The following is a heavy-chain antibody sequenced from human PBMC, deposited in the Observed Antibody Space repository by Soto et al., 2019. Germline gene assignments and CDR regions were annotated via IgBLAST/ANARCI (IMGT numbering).Heavy chain of an antibody. CDR2: ISYDGSNK. J-gene: IGHJ4*02. CDR3: AKARPFGFYDYVWGSPSRFGPFDY. V-gene: IGHV3-30*18. CDR1: GFTFSSYG. Sequence: GGSLRLSCAASGFTFSSYGMHWVRQAPGKGLEWVAVISYDGSNKYYADSVKGRFTISRDNSKNTLYLQMNSLRAEDTAVYYCAKARPFGFYDYVWGSPSRFGPFDYWGQGTLVTVSS. D-gene: IGHD3-16*01.